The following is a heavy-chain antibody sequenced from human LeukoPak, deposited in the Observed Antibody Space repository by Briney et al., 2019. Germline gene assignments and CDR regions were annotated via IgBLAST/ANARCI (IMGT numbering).Heavy chain of an antibody. CDR3: ARDGAATPHYYGMDV. Sequence: PGGSLRLSCAASGFTFSSYSMYWVRQAPGKGLEWVSYISSSSSTIYYADSVKGRFTISRDNAKNSLYLQMNSLRAEDTAVYYCARDGAATPHYYGMDVWGQGTTVTVSS. CDR2: ISSSSSTI. J-gene: IGHJ6*02. D-gene: IGHD2-15*01. V-gene: IGHV3-48*01. CDR1: GFTFSSYS.